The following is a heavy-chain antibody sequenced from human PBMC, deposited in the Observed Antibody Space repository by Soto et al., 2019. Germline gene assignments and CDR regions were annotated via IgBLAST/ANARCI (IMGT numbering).Heavy chain of an antibody. CDR3: AGRQYYYDSSYYYYYGMDV. CDR1: GGTFSSYA. V-gene: IGHV1-69*13. J-gene: IGHJ6*02. D-gene: IGHD3-22*01. CDR2: IIPIFGTA. Sequence: SVKVSCKASGGTFSSYAISWVRQAPGQGLEWMGGIIPIFGTANYAQKFQGRVTITADESTSTAYMELSSLRSEDTAVYYCAGRQYYYDSSYYYYYGMDVWGQGTTVTVSS.